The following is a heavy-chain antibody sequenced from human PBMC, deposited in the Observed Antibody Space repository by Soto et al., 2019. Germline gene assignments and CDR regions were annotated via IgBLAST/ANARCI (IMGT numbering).Heavy chain of an antibody. CDR3: AKDPGNWNRFDY. J-gene: IGHJ4*02. V-gene: IGHV3-23*01. CDR2: ISGSGGST. CDR1: GFTFSSYA. Sequence: EVQLLESAGGLVQPGGSLRLSCAASGFTFSSYAMSWVRQAPGKGLEWVSAISGSGGSTYYADSVKGRFTISRDNSKNTLYLQMNSLRAEDTAVYYCAKDPGNWNRFDYWGQGTLVTVSS. D-gene: IGHD1-1*01.